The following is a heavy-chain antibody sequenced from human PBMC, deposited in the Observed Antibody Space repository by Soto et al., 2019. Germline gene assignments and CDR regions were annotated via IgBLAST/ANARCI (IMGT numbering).Heavy chain of an antibody. V-gene: IGHV3-7*01. CDR2: IKHDGSET. J-gene: IGHJ4*02. Sequence: EVQLVESGGGLVQPGGSLRLSCAASGFTFSSYWMSWVRQAPGKGLEWVANIKHDGSETYYVDSVKGRFTVSRDNAKNSLFLQMNSLRAEDTAVYYCARDNFWASDHWGQGTLVTVSS. CDR1: GFTFSSYW. D-gene: IGHD1-1*01. CDR3: ARDNFWASDH.